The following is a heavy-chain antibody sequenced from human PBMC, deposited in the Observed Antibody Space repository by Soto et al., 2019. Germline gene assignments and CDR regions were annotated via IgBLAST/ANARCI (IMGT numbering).Heavy chain of an antibody. CDR2: INPTDGSV. D-gene: IGHD3-22*01. V-gene: IGHV1-46*02. CDR1: GYTFKSFY. J-gene: IGHJ5*02. CDR3: ARDFGRHVAVDTTGWFDP. Sequence: QVQLVQSGAEVKKPGASVKVSCTASGYTFKSFYMHWVRQAPGQGLEWVGMINPTDGSVSFAQKSQDRVTLTPDRPTSTVYMELSSLTREDTAVYFCARDFGRHVAVDTTGWFDPWGQGTLVTVSS.